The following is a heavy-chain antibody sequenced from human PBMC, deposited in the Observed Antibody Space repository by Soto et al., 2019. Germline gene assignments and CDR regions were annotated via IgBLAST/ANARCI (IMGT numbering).Heavy chain of an antibody. CDR2: IVVGSGNT. D-gene: IGHD2-2*01. J-gene: IGHJ6*02. CDR3: AAARYCSSTSCYFRDYYYGMDV. CDR1: GFTFTSSA. Sequence: GASVKVSCKASGFTFTSSAVRWVRQARGQRLEWIGWIVVGSGNTNYAQKFQERVTITRDMSTSTAYMELSSLRSEDTAVYYCAAARYCSSTSCYFRDYYYGMDVWGQGTTVTVSS. V-gene: IGHV1-58*01.